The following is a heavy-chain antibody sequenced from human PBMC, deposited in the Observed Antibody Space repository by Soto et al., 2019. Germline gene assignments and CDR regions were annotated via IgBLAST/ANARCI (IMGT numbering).Heavy chain of an antibody. CDR3: ATVGPPLSGAFTYGYEGPFDY. J-gene: IGHJ4*02. CDR1: GGSQA. Sequence: QVQLVQSGAEVKKPGSSVKVSCKTSGGSQATSWVRQAPGHGPEWLGGIIGVFPTTNKAEKFEGRVTTTADKSTGTAYMELSSLTSVDTAAYYCATVGPPLSGAFTYGYEGPFDYWGQGILVIVSS. V-gene: IGHV1-69*06. D-gene: IGHD5-18*01. CDR2: IIGVFPTT.